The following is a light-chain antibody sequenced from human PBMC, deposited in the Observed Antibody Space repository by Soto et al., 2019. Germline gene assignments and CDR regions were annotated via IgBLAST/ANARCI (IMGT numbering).Light chain of an antibody. J-gene: IGKJ5*01. V-gene: IGKV3-15*01. CDR2: GAS. CDR3: QQANSFPPT. CDR1: QSVSSN. Sequence: ERGMTQSPATLSVSPGERATLSCLASQSVSSNLAWYQQKPGQAPRLLIYGASTRATGIPARFSGSGSGTDFTLTISSLQPEDFATYYCQQANSFPPTFGQGTRLEI.